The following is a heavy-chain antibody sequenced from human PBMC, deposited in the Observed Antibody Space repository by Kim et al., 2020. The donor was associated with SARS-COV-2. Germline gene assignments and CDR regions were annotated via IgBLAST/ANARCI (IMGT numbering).Heavy chain of an antibody. Sequence: SVKVSCKASGGTFSSYAISWVRQAPGQGLEWMGGIIPIFGTANYAQKFQGRVTITADESTSTAYMELSSLRSEDTAVYYCAREGYCSGGSCYSPFDPWGQGTLVTVSS. J-gene: IGHJ5*02. CDR3: AREGYCSGGSCYSPFDP. V-gene: IGHV1-69*13. D-gene: IGHD2-15*01. CDR2: IIPIFGTA. CDR1: GGTFSSYA.